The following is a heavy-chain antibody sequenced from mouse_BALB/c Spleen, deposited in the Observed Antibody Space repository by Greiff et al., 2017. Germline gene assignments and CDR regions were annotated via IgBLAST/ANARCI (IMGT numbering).Heavy chain of an antibody. V-gene: IGHV1-15*01. D-gene: IGHD2-4*01. CDR2: IDPETGGT. CDR1: GYTFTDYE. Sequence: QVQLQQSGAELVRPGASVTLSCKASGYTFTDYEMHWVKQTPVHGLEWIGAIDPETGGTAYNQKFKGKATLTADKSSSTAYMELRSLTSEDSAVYYCTRKRLRRGYSYYAMDDWGQGTSVTVSS. CDR3: TRKRLRRGYSYYAMDD. J-gene: IGHJ4*01.